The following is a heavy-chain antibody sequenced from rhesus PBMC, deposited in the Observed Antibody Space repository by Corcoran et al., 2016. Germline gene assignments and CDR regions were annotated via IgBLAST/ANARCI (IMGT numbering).Heavy chain of an antibody. CDR2: INGNSGST. V-gene: IGHV4-80*01. D-gene: IGHD3-9*01. Sequence: QVQLQESGPGLVKPSETLSLTCAVSGGSFSIYWWSWIRQPPGTGLEWIGEINGNSGSTNYNPSLKSRVTFSKDASRNQFSLELRSVTAADTAVYYCARDRTRMITVTHDAFDFWGQGLRVTVSS. CDR1: GGSFSIYW. CDR3: ARDRTRMITVTHDAFDF. J-gene: IGHJ3*01.